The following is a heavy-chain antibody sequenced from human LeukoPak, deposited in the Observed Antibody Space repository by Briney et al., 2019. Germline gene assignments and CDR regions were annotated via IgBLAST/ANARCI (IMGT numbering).Heavy chain of an antibody. CDR1: GGSFSGYY. CDR2: INHSGST. Sequence: SETPSLTCAVYGGSFSGYYWSWIRQPPGKGLEWIGEINHSGSTNYNPSLKSRVTISVDTSKNQLSLKLSSVTAADTAVYYCARAELTGGPYYFDYWGQGTLVTVSS. CDR3: ARAELTGGPYYFDY. J-gene: IGHJ4*02. V-gene: IGHV4-34*01. D-gene: IGHD3-9*01.